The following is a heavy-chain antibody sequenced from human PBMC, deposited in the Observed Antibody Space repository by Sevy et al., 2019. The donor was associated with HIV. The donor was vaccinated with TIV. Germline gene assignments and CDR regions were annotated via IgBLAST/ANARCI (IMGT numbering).Heavy chain of an antibody. CDR3: ARGSRLTDV. D-gene: IGHD3-16*01. V-gene: IGHV3-7*01. CDR2: IKEDGSEK. Sequence: GGSLRLSCAVSGFTFRNYWMSWVRQAPGKGLEWVAKIKEDGSEKQCVDSVKGRFTISRDNAKNELYLQMNSLRAEDTAVYYYARGSRLTDVWGKGTTVTVSS. J-gene: IGHJ6*04. CDR1: GFTFRNYW.